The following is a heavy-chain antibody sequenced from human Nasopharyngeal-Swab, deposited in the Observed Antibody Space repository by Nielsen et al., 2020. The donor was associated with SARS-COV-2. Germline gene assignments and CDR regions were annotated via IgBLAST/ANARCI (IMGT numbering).Heavy chain of an antibody. V-gene: IGHV4-38-2*02. CDR2: IYHSGST. D-gene: IGHD2-15*01. Sequence: SETLSLTCTVSGYSISSGYYWGWIRQPQGLGLEWIGSIYHSGSTYYNPSLKSRVTISVDTSKNQFSLKLSSVTAADTAVYYCARASGWCSGGSCRSFDYWGQGTLVTVSS. CDR1: GYSISSGYY. J-gene: IGHJ4*02. CDR3: ARASGWCSGGSCRSFDY.